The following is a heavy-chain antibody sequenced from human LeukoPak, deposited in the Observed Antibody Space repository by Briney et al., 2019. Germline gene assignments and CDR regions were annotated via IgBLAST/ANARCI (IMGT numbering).Heavy chain of an antibody. D-gene: IGHD6-19*01. CDR1: GFTFSDHY. V-gene: IGHV3-72*01. CDR3: ARAYTSGWFSPGY. Sequence: SGGSLRLSCAASGFTFSDHYMDWVRQAPGKGLEWVGRSRNKANSYTTDYAASVKGRFSISRGDSKNSLYLQMNSLKIEDTAVYYCARAYTSGWFSPGYWGQGTLVTVSS. J-gene: IGHJ4*02. CDR2: SRNKANSYTT.